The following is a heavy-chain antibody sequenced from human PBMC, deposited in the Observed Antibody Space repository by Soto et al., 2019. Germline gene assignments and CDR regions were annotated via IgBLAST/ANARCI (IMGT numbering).Heavy chain of an antibody. D-gene: IGHD2-8*02. J-gene: IGHJ3*02. CDR1: GFTFDDYA. Sequence: GGSLRVSCAASGFTFDDYAMHWVRHAPGKGLEWVSGISWNSGSIGYADSVKGRFTISRDNAKNSLYLQMNSLRAEDTALYYCAKGVVYAADAFDIWGQGTMVTVSS. V-gene: IGHV3-9*01. CDR3: AKGVVYAADAFDI. CDR2: ISWNSGSI.